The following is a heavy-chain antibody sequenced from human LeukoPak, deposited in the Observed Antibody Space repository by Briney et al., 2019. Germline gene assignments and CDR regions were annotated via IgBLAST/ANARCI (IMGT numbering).Heavy chain of an antibody. CDR3: ALELGYGPFDI. J-gene: IGHJ3*02. CDR2: ITGSGSTI. Sequence: GGSLRLSCAASGFSFSSYEMNWVRQAPGKGLEWISYITGSGSTIYYADSVKGRFTISRDNAKNSLYLQMNSLRAEDTAVYYCALELGYGPFDIWGRGTMVTVSS. CDR1: GFSFSSYE. V-gene: IGHV3-48*03. D-gene: IGHD5-18*01.